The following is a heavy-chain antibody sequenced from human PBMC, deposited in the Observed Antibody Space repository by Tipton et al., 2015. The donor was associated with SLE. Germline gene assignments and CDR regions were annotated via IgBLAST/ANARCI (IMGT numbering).Heavy chain of an antibody. Sequence: LRLSCGVYGGSFSGYYWSWIRQPPGKGLEWIGEINHSGSTNYNPSLKSRVTISVDTSKNQFSLKLSSVTAADTAVYYCARQGPLWYYYYYMDVWGKGTTVTVSS. J-gene: IGHJ6*03. CDR2: INHSGST. CDR3: ARQGPLWYYYYYMDV. V-gene: IGHV4-34*01. CDR1: GGSFSGYY. D-gene: IGHD3-10*01.